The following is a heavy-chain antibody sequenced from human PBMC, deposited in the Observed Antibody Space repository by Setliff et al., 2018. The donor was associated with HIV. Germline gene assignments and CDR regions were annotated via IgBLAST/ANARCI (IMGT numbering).Heavy chain of an antibody. Sequence: SVKVSCKASGGTFGNYGVGWVRQAPGQGLEWVGGIVPILNIANYAQEFQGRATITADKSTSTVYMEVRYLKPDDTALYYCARGWSEGTHLFQVEYFQHWGQGTLFTVSS. V-gene: IGHV1-69*10. J-gene: IGHJ1*01. D-gene: IGHD2-8*01. CDR2: IVPILNIA. CDR3: ARGWSEGTHLFQVEYFQH. CDR1: GGTFGNYG.